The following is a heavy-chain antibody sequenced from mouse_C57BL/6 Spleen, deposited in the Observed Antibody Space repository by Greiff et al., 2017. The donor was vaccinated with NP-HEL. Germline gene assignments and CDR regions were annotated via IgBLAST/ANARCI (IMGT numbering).Heavy chain of an antibody. Sequence: VQLQQPGAELVKPGASVKLSCKASGYTFTSYWMHWVKQRPGQGLEWIGMIHPNSGSTNYNEKFKSKATLTVDKSSSTAYMQLSSLTSADSAVYYGARRVSYGSSYWYFDVWGTGTTVTVSS. D-gene: IGHD1-1*01. V-gene: IGHV1-64*01. CDR3: ARRVSYGSSYWYFDV. CDR2: IHPNSGST. J-gene: IGHJ1*03. CDR1: GYTFTSYW.